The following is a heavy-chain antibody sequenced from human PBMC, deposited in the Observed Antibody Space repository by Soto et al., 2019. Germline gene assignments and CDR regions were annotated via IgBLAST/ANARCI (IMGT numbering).Heavy chain of an antibody. CDR1: GGSFSGYY. CDR3: ARVGCSGGSCYRAEYFQH. CDR2: INHSGST. D-gene: IGHD2-15*01. Sequence: SETLSLTCAVYGGSFSGYYWSWIRQPPGKGLEWIGEINHSGSTNYNPSLKSRVTISVDTSKNQFSLKLSSVTAADTAVYYCARVGCSGGSCYRAEYFQHWGQGTLVTVSS. V-gene: IGHV4-34*01. J-gene: IGHJ1*01.